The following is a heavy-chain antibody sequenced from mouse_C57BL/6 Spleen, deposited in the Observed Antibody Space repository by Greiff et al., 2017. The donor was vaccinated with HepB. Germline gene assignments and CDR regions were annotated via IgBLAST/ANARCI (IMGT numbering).Heavy chain of an antibody. CDR1: GYTFTSYD. CDR3: ARKVYYGSSYYAMDY. Sequence: QVQLQQSGPELVKPGASVKLSCKASGYTFTSYDINWVKQRPGQGLEWIGWIYHRDGSTKYNEKFKGKATLTVDTSSSTAYMELHSLTSEDSAVYFCARKVYYGSSYYAMDYWGQGTSVTVSS. V-gene: IGHV1-85*01. D-gene: IGHD1-1*01. CDR2: IYHRDGST. J-gene: IGHJ4*01.